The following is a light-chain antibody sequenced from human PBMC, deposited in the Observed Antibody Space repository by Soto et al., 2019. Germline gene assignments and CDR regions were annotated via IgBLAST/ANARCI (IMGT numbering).Light chain of an antibody. CDR2: AAS. Sequence: IQLTQSPSSLSASLGDRVTITCRASQGISSYLTWYQQKPGKAPKLLIYAASTLQSGVPSRFSGSGSGTDFTLTISSLQTEDFATYDCQQRYSTPITFGQGTRLEIK. V-gene: IGKV1-39*01. CDR1: QGISSY. CDR3: QQRYSTPIT. J-gene: IGKJ5*01.